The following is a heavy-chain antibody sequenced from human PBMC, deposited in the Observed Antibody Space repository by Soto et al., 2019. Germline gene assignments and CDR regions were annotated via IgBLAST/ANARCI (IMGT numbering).Heavy chain of an antibody. CDR3: ARHYYDSTGYYRSPLGD. Sequence: VQLQQWGAGLLKPSETLSLTCEVSGGSFGGYYWSWIRQPPGKGLEWIGEINHVATTNYNPYLKCRVTISLDMSKNQFSLKLTSVTAADTAVYYCARHYYDSTGYYRSPLGDWGQGTLVTVSS. CDR1: GGSFGGYY. J-gene: IGHJ4*02. CDR2: INHVATT. D-gene: IGHD3-22*01. V-gene: IGHV4-34*01.